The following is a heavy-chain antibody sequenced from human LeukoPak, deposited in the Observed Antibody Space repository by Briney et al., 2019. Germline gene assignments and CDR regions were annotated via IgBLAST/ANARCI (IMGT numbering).Heavy chain of an antibody. CDR2: IHYSGIT. J-gene: IGHJ5*02. D-gene: IGHD2-15*01. V-gene: IGHV4-59*01. CDR3: ARVNTQGVPSP. CDR1: GGSISSYY. Sequence: SETLSLTCTVPGGSISSYYWSWIRQSPGKGLEWIGYIHYSGITNYNPSLGSRVTISIDTSKSQFSLKLTSVTAADTAVYYCARVNTQGVPSPWGQGILVTVSS.